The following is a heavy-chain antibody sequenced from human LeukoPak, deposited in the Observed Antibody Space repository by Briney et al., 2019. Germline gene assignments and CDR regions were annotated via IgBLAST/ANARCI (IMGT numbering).Heavy chain of an antibody. CDR3: AKHQTIAAAGARGGFYYYGMDV. V-gene: IGHV3-23*01. Sequence: PGGSLRLSCAASGFTFSSYAMSWVRQAPGKGLEWVSAISGSGGSTYYADSVKGRFTISRDNSKNTLYLQMNSLRAEDTAVYYCAKHQTIAAAGARGGFYYYGMDVWGQGTTVTVSS. J-gene: IGHJ6*02. CDR2: ISGSGGST. CDR1: GFTFSSYA. D-gene: IGHD6-13*01.